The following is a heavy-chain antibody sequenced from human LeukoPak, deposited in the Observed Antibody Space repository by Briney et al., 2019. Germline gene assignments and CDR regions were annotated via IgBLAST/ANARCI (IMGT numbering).Heavy chain of an antibody. CDR3: ARYSGTKGGAFDI. D-gene: IGHD1-26*01. V-gene: IGHV4-38-2*02. J-gene: IGHJ3*02. CDR1: GYSISSGYY. CDR2: IYHSGST. Sequence: SETLSLTCTVSGYSISSGYYWGWIRQPPGKGLEWIGSIYHSGSTYYNPSLKSRVTISVDTSKNQFSLKLSSVTAADTAVYYCARYSGTKGGAFDIWGQGTMVTVSS.